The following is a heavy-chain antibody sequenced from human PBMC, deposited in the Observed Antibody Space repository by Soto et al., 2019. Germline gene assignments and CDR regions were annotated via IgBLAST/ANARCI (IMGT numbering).Heavy chain of an antibody. D-gene: IGHD6-19*01. CDR2: IYSGGRT. Sequence: EVQLVESGGGLVQPGGSLRLSCAASGFTVGNNYMNWVRQAPGKGLEWVSVIYSGGRTDYADSVKGRFTISRDSSKNTLVLQMNSLRAEDTASYYCAARAVAAPRWGQGTLVTVSS. CDR3: AARAVAAPR. J-gene: IGHJ4*02. V-gene: IGHV3-66*01. CDR1: GFTVGNNY.